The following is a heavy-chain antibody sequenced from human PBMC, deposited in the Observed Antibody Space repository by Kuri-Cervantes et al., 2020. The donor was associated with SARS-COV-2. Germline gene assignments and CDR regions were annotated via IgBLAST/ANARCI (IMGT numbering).Heavy chain of an antibody. CDR3: ARDPNFENFSYYMDV. V-gene: IGHV1-69*08. Sequence: LLGTASYAQKFQGLVTITADKSTNTAFMEVISLSSEDTAIYYCARDPNFENFSYYMDVWGKGTTVTVSS. CDR2: LLGTA. J-gene: IGHJ6*03. D-gene: IGHD2/OR15-2a*01.